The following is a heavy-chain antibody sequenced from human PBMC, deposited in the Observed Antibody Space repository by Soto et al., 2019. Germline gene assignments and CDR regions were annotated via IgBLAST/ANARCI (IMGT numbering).Heavy chain of an antibody. Sequence: SQTLSLTCTFSGGSISSSIYYWGWIRQPPGKGLEWIGYICDSGSTYYNPALKSRVTISVDTSKNQVSLKLSSVTAADTAVYYCARWGAYSSGSTYNDYWGQGTLVTGS. J-gene: IGHJ4*02. D-gene: IGHD6-19*01. CDR3: ARWGAYSSGSTYNDY. CDR2: ICDSGST. V-gene: IGHV4-39*07. CDR1: GGSISSSIYY.